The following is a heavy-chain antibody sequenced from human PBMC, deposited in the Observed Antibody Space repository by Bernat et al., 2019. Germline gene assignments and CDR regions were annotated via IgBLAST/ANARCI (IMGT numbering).Heavy chain of an antibody. V-gene: IGHV3-74*01. D-gene: IGHD4-17*01. CDR2: INSDGSST. J-gene: IGHJ4*02. CDR1: GFTFSSYW. CDR3: ARGGTNYGDYFRY. Sequence: EVQLVESGGGLVQPGGSLRLSCAASGFTFSSYWMHWVRQAPGKGLVWVSRINSDGSSTSYADSVKGRFTISRDNAKNTLYLQINSLRAEDTAVYYCARGGTNYGDYFRYWGQGTLVTVSS.